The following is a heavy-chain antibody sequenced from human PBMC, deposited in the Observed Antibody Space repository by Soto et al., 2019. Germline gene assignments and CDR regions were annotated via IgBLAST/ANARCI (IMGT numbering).Heavy chain of an antibody. CDR1: GCTFSSYA. CDR3: ASRERVDAFDI. CDR2: IIPIFGTA. V-gene: IGHV1-69*13. D-gene: IGHD1-26*01. J-gene: IGHJ3*02. Sequence: ASVKVSCKASGCTFSSYAISWVRQAPGQGLEWMGGIIPIFGTANYAQKFQGRVTITADESTSTAYMELSSLRSEDAAVYYCASRERVDAFDIWGQGTMVTVSS.